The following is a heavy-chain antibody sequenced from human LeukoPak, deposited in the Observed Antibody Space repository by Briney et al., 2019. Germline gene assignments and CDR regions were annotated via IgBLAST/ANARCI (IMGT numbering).Heavy chain of an antibody. V-gene: IGHV3-30-3*01. D-gene: IGHD6-13*01. CDR2: ISYDGSNK. Sequence: EGSLRLSCAASGFTFSSYAMHWVRQAPGKGLEWVAVISYDGSNKYYADSVKGRFTISRDNSKNTLYLQMNSLRAEDTAVYYCARVASSWGQGTLVTVPS. CDR3: ARVASS. CDR1: GFTFSSYA. J-gene: IGHJ4*02.